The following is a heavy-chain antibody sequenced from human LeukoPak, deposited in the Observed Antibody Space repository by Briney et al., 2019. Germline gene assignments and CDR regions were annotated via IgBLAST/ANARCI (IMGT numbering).Heavy chain of an antibody. CDR2: ISYDGSNK. J-gene: IGHJ4*02. CDR1: GFTFSSYG. Sequence: GGSLRLSCAASGFTFSSYGMHWVRQAPGKGLEWVAVISYDGSNKYYADSVKGRFTISRDNSKNTLYLQMNSLRAEDTAVYYCARDLMGIAYRGAFYYWGQGTLVTVSS. CDR3: ARDLMGIAYRGAFYY. V-gene: IGHV3-30*03. D-gene: IGHD6-13*01.